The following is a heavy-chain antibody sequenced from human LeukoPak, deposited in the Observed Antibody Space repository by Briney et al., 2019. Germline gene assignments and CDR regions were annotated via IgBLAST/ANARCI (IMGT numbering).Heavy chain of an antibody. V-gene: IGHV1-46*01. CDR1: GYTFTSYY. Sequence: GASVKVSCKASGYTFTSYYMHWVRQAPGQGLEWMGIINPSGGSTSYAQKFQGRVTMTRDMSTSTAYMELSSLRSEDTAVYYCARSGSSLPYYYYYYMDVWGKGTTVTVSS. D-gene: IGHD2-2*01. J-gene: IGHJ6*03. CDR2: INPSGGST. CDR3: ARSGSSLPYYYYYYMDV.